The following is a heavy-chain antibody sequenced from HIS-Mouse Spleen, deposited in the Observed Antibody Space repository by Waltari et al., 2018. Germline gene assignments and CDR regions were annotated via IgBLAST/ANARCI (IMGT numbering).Heavy chain of an antibody. CDR1: GFTFSSYG. V-gene: IGHV3-33*06. CDR3: AKGVTGKYYFDY. D-gene: IGHD7-27*01. CDR2: IWYDGSNK. Sequence: QVQLVESGGGVVQPGRSLRLSCAASGFTFSSYGMHWVRQAPGKGWEWVAVIWYDGSNKYYADCVKGRFTISRDNSKNTLYLQMNSLRAEDTAVYYCAKGVTGKYYFDYWGQGTLVTVSS. J-gene: IGHJ4*02.